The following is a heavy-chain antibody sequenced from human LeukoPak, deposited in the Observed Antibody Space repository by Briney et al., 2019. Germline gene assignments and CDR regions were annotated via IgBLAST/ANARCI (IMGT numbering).Heavy chain of an antibody. CDR3: ARQNPAASGQGLDY. Sequence: PSETLSLTCTVSGGSISEYYWSWIRQPPGKGLEWIGYIHHSGSTNYNPSLKSRVTFSVDTSKNQFSLELTSVTAADTAVYYCARQNPAASGQGLDYWGQGTLVTVSS. CDR2: IHHSGST. D-gene: IGHD6-13*01. CDR1: GGSISEYY. V-gene: IGHV4-59*08. J-gene: IGHJ4*02.